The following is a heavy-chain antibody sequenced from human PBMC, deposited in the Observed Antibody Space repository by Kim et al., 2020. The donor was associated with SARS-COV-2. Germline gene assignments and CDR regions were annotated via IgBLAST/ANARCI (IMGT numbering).Heavy chain of an antibody. Sequence: SETLSLTCSVSGGSIRSGGKFWTWIRQHPAKGREWIGYISYSGNPHYSPSLRSRVTISLQTSENQFSLELTSVTAADTAVYYCARGQPLDYWGQGILVTVSS. CDR2: ISYSGNP. CDR3: ARGQPLDY. D-gene: IGHD2-2*01. CDR1: GGSIRSGGKF. V-gene: IGHV4-31*03. J-gene: IGHJ4*02.